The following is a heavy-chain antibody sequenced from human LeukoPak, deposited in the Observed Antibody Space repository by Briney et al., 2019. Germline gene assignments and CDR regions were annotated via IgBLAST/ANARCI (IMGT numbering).Heavy chain of an antibody. J-gene: IGHJ5*02. D-gene: IGHD2-2*01. CDR1: GFSFTNYA. CDR3: AMASSTSSGWFDP. Sequence: GGSLRLSCTGSGFSFTNYAMHWVRQAPGEGLEWVAVISYDESKIYYADSVKGRFTISRDNSKNTLYLQMNSLRAEDMAVYYCAMASSTSSGWFDPWGQGTPVTVSS. CDR2: ISYDESKI. V-gene: IGHV3-30*03.